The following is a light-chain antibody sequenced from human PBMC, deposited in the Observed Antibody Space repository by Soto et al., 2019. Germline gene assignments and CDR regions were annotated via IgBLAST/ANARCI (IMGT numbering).Light chain of an antibody. CDR3: CSYAGSGNYWI. V-gene: IGLV2-23*02. CDR1: NNDVGAFNL. CDR2: GVT. Sequence: QSVLTQPASVSGSPGQSITISCTGTNNDVGAFNLVSWYQQHPVKAPKLIIFGVTEWPSGVSNRFSGSKSGNTASLTISGLQAEDEGDYYCCSYAGSGNYWIFGGGTKLTVL. J-gene: IGLJ3*02.